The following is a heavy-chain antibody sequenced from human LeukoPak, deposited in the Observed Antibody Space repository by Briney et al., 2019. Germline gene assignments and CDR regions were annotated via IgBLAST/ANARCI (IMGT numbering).Heavy chain of an antibody. CDR1: GGSIRSYY. Sequence: SETLSLTCTVSGGSIRSYYWSWIRQPPGKGLEWIGYIYYSGSTNYNPSLKSRVTISVDTSRNQFSLKLSFVTATDTALYYCARHRWSTAFDIWGQGTLVTVSS. CDR3: ARHRWSTAFDI. V-gene: IGHV4-59*08. CDR2: IYYSGST. D-gene: IGHD2-15*01. J-gene: IGHJ3*02.